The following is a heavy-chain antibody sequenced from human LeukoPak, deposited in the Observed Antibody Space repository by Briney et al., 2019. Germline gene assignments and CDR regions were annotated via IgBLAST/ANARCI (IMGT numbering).Heavy chain of an antibody. CDR3: AKPRPGGGDCYDY. CDR2: IKSDGSNT. V-gene: IGHV3-74*01. D-gene: IGHD2-21*02. CDR1: GLIFSSYW. Sequence: EGSLRLSCAASGLIFSSYWMHWVRQAPGKGLVWVSRIKSDGSNTNYADSVKGRFTISRDNAKNTLYLQMNSLRAEDTALYYCAKPRPGGGDCYDYWGQGTLVTVSS. J-gene: IGHJ4*02.